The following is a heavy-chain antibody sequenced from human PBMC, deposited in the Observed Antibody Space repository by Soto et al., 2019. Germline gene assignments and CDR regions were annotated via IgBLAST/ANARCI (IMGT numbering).Heavy chain of an antibody. D-gene: IGHD1-1*01. J-gene: IGHJ6*03. CDR1: GFIFSDYS. CDR3: AKDSHDHPLYYSYYMDV. Sequence: GGSLRLSCAASGFIFSDYSMNWVRQAPGKGLEWVSSISNSGAYIYYTDSVKGRFTISRDNAKNSLYLQLNSLRAEDTAVYYCAKDSHDHPLYYSYYMDVWCKGPTVTVSS. CDR2: ISNSGAYI. V-gene: IGHV3-21*01.